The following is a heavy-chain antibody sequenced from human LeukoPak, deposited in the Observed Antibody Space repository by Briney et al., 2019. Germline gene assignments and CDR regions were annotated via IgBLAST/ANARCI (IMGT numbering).Heavy chain of an antibody. J-gene: IGHJ3*02. V-gene: IGHV4-39*01. D-gene: IGHD2-15*01. CDR3: ARPRGYCSGGSCQYAFDI. CDR1: GGSISGSYY. Sequence: SETLSLTCTVSGGSISGSYYWAWIRQPPGKGLEWIGNIDYRGSTYYNPSLKSRVTISVDTFKNQFSLKLSSVTAADTAVYYCARPRGYCSGGSCQYAFDIWGQGTMLTVSS. CDR2: IDYRGST.